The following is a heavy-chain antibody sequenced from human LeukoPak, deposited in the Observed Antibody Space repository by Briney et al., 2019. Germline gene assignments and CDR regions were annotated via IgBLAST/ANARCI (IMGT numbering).Heavy chain of an antibody. CDR1: GFTFSSYS. D-gene: IGHD4-11*01. CDR2: ISSSSSYI. CDR3: AKDSGVDYSNYDFDY. Sequence: PGGSLRLSCAASGFTFSSYSMNWVRQAPGKGLEWVSSISSSSSYIYYADSVKGRFTISRDNSKNTLYLQKNSLRAEDTAVYYCAKDSGVDYSNYDFDYWGQGTLVTVSS. J-gene: IGHJ4*02. V-gene: IGHV3-21*01.